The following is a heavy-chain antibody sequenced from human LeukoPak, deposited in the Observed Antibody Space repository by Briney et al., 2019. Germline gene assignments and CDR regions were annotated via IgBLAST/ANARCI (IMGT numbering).Heavy chain of an antibody. CDR1: GFTFSSYG. CDR3: ARDWQERKQQLGY. CDR2: ISYDGSNK. J-gene: IGHJ4*02. D-gene: IGHD6-13*01. V-gene: IGHV3-30*03. Sequence: GGSLRLSCAASGFTFSSYGMHWVRQAPGKGLEWVAVISYDGSNKYYADSVKGRFTISRDNAKNSVFLEMNRLRAEDTAVYYCARDWQERKQQLGYWGQGTLVTVSS.